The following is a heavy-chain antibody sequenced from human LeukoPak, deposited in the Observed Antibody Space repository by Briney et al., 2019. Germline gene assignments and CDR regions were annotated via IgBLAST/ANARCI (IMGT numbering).Heavy chain of an antibody. CDR1: GFTFSSYW. J-gene: IGHJ4*02. CDR3: AKGRTLWSGAFDY. CDR2: INHNGNVN. V-gene: IGHV3-7*03. D-gene: IGHD3-3*01. Sequence: GGSLRLSCAASGFTFSSYWMNWARQAPGKGLEWVASINHNGNVNYYVDSVKGRFTISRDNAKNSLYLQMSNLRAEDTAVYFCAKGRTLWSGAFDYWGQGTLVTVSS.